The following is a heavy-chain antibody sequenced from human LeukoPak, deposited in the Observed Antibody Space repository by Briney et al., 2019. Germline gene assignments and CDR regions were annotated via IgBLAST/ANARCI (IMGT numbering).Heavy chain of an antibody. Sequence: GGSLRLSCAASGLTVATTYMSWVRQAPGKGLEWVSLIYSGGSTYYADSVKGRLTISRDNSKNTLYLQMNSLSAEDTAVYYCARDPPLDGWGDYWGQGTLVTVSS. J-gene: IGHJ4*02. CDR1: GLTVATTY. CDR3: ARDPPLDGWGDY. CDR2: IYSGGST. D-gene: IGHD3-10*01. V-gene: IGHV3-53*01.